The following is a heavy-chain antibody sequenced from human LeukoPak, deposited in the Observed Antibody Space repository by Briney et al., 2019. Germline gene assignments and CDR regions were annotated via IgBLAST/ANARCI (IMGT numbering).Heavy chain of an antibody. CDR3: AKATIPRITIFGVVTYFDY. D-gene: IGHD3-3*01. J-gene: IGHJ4*02. CDR2: ISGSGGST. Sequence: GGSLRLSCAASGFTFSSYAMSWVRQAPGKGLEWVSAISGSGGSTYYADSVKGRFTISRDNSKNTLYLQMNSLRAEDTAVYYCAKATIPRITIFGVVTYFDYWGQGTLVTVSS. V-gene: IGHV3-23*01. CDR1: GFTFSSYA.